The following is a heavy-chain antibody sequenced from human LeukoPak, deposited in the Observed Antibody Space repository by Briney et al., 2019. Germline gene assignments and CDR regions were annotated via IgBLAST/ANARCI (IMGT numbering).Heavy chain of an antibody. CDR2: INSDGINT. CDR1: GFTFSNYW. D-gene: IGHD3-22*01. Sequence: GGSLLLSCAASGFTFSNYWMHWVRQAPGKGLVWVSRINSDGINTSYADSVKGRFTISRDNAKNTLNLQMNSLRAEDTAVYYCARDLGQYYDTSDNWFDPWGQGTLVTVSS. CDR3: ARDLGQYYDTSDNWFDP. J-gene: IGHJ5*02. V-gene: IGHV3-74*01.